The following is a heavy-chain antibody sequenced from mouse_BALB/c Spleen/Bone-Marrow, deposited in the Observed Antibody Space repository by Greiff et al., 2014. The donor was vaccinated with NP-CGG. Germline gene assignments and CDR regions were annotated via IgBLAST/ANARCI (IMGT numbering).Heavy chain of an antibody. J-gene: IGHJ3*01. CDR3: AREGYGSSYGFAY. Sequence: EMKLQESGPELVKPGASMKISCKASGYSFAGYTMNWVKQSHGKNLEWIGLINPYNGGSSYNQKFKGKATLTVDKSSSTAYMELLSLTSEDSAVYYCAREGYGSSYGFAYWGQGTLVTVSA. CDR1: GYSFAGYT. V-gene: IGHV1-31*01. CDR2: INPYNGGS. D-gene: IGHD1-1*01.